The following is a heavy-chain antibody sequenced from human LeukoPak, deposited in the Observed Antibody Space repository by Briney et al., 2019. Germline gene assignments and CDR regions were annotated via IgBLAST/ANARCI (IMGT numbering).Heavy chain of an antibody. CDR1: GFTFSTYA. V-gene: IGHV3-30*01. Sequence: GGSLRLSCAASGFTFSTYAMHWVRQAPGKGLEWVAIMSFDGTDKYYADSVKGRFTISRDNSKNTLFLQSNSLRGDDTAVYFCAREVSGAFDTWGQGTMVTVSS. J-gene: IGHJ3*02. CDR3: AREVSGAFDT. CDR2: MSFDGTDK.